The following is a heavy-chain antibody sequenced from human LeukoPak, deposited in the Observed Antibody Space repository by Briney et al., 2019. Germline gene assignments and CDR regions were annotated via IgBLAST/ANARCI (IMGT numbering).Heavy chain of an antibody. D-gene: IGHD5-18*01. CDR2: IYYSGST. V-gene: IGHV4-31*03. J-gene: IGHJ3*02. CDR1: GGSISSGGYY. Sequence: PSQTLSLTCTVSGGSISSGGYYWSWIRQHPGKGLEWIGYIYYSGSTYYNPSLKSRVTISVDTSKNQFSLKLSSVTAADTAVYYCARGGINTAMGPDDPDDAFDIWGQGTMVTVSS. CDR3: ARGGINTAMGPDDPDDAFDI.